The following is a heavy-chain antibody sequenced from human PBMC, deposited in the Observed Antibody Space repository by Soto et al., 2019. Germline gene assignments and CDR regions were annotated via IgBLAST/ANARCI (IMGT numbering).Heavy chain of an antibody. D-gene: IGHD1-26*01. CDR1: GYTFTSYD. J-gene: IGHJ4*01. V-gene: IGHV1-8*01. CDR2: MNRNSGNT. CDR3: ASDVGANRFDS. Sequence: QVQLVQSGAEVKKPGASVKVSCKGSGYTFTSYDPNWVRQATGQGLEWMGWMNRNSGNTGYAQKFQGRVTMTRNTSISTAYMELSSLISDDTAVCYWASDVGANRFDSWGHGSLVFVSA.